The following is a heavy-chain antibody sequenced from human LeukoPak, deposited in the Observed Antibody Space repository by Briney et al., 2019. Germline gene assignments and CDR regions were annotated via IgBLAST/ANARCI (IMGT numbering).Heavy chain of an antibody. CDR3: ARGSTERPGPLYYFDY. J-gene: IGHJ4*02. Sequence: SLRLSCAASGFTFDDYAMHWVRQAPGKGLEWVSGISWNSGSIGYADSVKGRFTISRDNAKNSLYLQMNSLRAEDTAVYYCARGSTERPGPLYYFDYWGQGTLVTVSS. V-gene: IGHV3-9*01. CDR2: ISWNSGSI. D-gene: IGHD2-2*01. CDR1: GFTFDDYA.